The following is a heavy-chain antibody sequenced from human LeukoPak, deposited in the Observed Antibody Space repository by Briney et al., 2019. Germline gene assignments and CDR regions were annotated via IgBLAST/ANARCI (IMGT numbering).Heavy chain of an antibody. CDR3: ARERCSSTSCYFSPYYYYMDV. CDR1: GYTFTGYY. V-gene: IGHV1-2*02. Sequence: ASVKVSCKASGYTFTGYYMHWVRQAPGQGLEWMGWINPNSGGTNYAQKFQGRVTMTRDTSISTAYMELSRLRSDDTAVYYCARERCSSTSCYFSPYYYYMDVWGKGTTVTVSS. J-gene: IGHJ6*03. CDR2: INPNSGGT. D-gene: IGHD2-2*01.